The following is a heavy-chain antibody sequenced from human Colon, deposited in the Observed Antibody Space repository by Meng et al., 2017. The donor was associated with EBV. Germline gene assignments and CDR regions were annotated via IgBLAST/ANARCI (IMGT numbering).Heavy chain of an antibody. CDR3: ARGRIIEAAGTVWFAALSV. CDR1: XTSISSSSDY. V-gene: IGHV4-39*07. J-gene: IGHJ4*02. Sequence: HLQLQESGPGLVRPSXXXXLTXXVXXTSISSSSDYWGWVRQPRGKELQWIGCISHGGSTDYNTSLRSRVTISIDTSKNQVSLKLRSVTAADTAVYYCARGRIIEAAGTVWFAALSVWGQGTLVTVSS. D-gene: IGHD6-13*01. CDR2: ISHGGST.